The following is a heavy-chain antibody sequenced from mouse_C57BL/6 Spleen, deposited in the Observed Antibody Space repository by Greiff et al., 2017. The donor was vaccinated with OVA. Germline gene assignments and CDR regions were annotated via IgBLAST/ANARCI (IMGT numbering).Heavy chain of an antibody. CDR3: ASPGDYDYGFAD. CDR1: GYTFTSYW. D-gene: IGHD2-4*01. CDR2: IDPNSGGT. V-gene: IGHV1-72*01. J-gene: IGHJ3*01. Sequence: QVQLKQPGAELVKPGASVKLSCKASGYTFTSYWMHWVKQRPGRGLEWIGRIDPNSGGTKYNEKFKSKATLTVDKHSSTADMQRSSLTSEDSAVYYCASPGDYDYGFADWGKGTLVTVSA.